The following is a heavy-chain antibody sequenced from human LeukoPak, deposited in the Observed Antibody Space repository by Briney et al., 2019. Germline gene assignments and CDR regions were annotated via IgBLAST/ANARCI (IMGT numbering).Heavy chain of an antibody. CDR3: ARGPYGGKEHY. CDR2: INHSGST. V-gene: IGHV4-34*01. J-gene: IGHJ4*02. CDR1: GGSFSGYY. Sequence: PSETLSLTCAVYGGSFSGYYWSWIRRSPGKGLEWIGEINHSGSTNYNPSLKSRVTISVDTSKNQFSLKLSSVTAADTAVYYCARGPYGGKEHYWGQGTLVTVSS. D-gene: IGHD4-17*01.